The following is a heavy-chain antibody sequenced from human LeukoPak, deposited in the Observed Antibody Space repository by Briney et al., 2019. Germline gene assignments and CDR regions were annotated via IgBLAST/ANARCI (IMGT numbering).Heavy chain of an antibody. CDR3: AKETTVTPNQPTDY. D-gene: IGHD4-17*01. Sequence: GGSLRLSCAASGFTFSSYAMSWVRQAPGKGLEWVSAISGSGGSTYYADSVKGRFTISRDNSKNTLHLQMNSLRAEDTAVYYCAKETTVTPNQPTDYWGQGTLVTVSS. V-gene: IGHV3-23*01. CDR1: GFTFSSYA. J-gene: IGHJ4*02. CDR2: ISGSGGST.